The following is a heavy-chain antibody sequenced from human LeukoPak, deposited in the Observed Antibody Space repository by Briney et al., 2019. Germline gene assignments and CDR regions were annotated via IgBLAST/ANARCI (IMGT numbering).Heavy chain of an antibody. V-gene: IGHV4-59*08. D-gene: IGHD5-12*01. Sequence: SETLSLTCTVSGSSISSYYWSWIRQPPGKGLEWIGYIYYSGSTNYNPSLKSRVTISVDTSKNQFSLKLSSVTAADTAVYYCARSGYDPNWFDPWGQGTLVTVSS. J-gene: IGHJ5*02. CDR3: ARSGYDPNWFDP. CDR1: GSSISSYY. CDR2: IYYSGST.